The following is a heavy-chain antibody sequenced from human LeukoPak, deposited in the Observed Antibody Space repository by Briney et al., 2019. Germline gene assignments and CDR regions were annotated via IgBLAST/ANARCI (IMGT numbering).Heavy chain of an antibody. D-gene: IGHD3-10*01. CDR2: INPSGGST. J-gene: IGHJ6*03. V-gene: IGHV1-46*01. Sequence: GSSVKVSCKASGYTFTSYYMHWVRHAPGQGLEWMGIINPSGGSTSYAQKFQGRVTMTRDTSTSTVYMELSSLRSEDTAVYYCARDALFGMVRGVDYYYYYMDVWGKGTTVTISS. CDR1: GYTFTSYY. CDR3: ARDALFGMVRGVDYYYYYMDV.